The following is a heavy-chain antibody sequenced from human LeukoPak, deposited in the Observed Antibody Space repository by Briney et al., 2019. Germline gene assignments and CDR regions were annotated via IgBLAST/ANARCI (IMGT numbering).Heavy chain of an antibody. CDR3: ARLGSDDFWSGYPRNYYYYMDV. CDR2: IYTSGST. CDR1: GGSISSYY. J-gene: IGHJ6*03. Sequence: PSETLSLTCTVSGGSISSYYWSWIRQPPGKRLEWIGYIYTSGSTNYNPSLKSRVTISVDTSKNQFSLKLSSVTAADTAVYYCARLGSDDFWSGYPRNYYYYMDVWGKGTTVTVSS. D-gene: IGHD3-3*01. V-gene: IGHV4-4*09.